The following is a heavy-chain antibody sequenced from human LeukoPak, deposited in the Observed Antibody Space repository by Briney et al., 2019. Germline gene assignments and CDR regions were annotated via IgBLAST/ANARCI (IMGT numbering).Heavy chain of an antibody. CDR3: ARGYYSLGYFDY. V-gene: IGHV3-11*04. Sequence: GGSLRLSCAASGFTFSDYYMSWIRQAPGKGLEWVSYISSSSGTIYYADSVKGRFTISRDNAKNSLFLQMNSLRDEDTAVYYCARGYYSLGYFDYWGQGALVTVSS. CDR1: GFTFSDYY. CDR2: ISSSSGTI. J-gene: IGHJ4*02. D-gene: IGHD3-22*01.